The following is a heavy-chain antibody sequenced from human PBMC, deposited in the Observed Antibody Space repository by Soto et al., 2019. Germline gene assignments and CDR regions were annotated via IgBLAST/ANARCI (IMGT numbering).Heavy chain of an antibody. V-gene: IGHV3-23*01. J-gene: IGHJ4*02. CDR2: SSATGAGT. CDR3: AKDRRAGGNYGFYSDF. CDR1: GFTFSSYG. D-gene: IGHD1-7*01. Sequence: GGSLRLSCAASGFTFSSYGMTWVRQAPGKGLEWVSFSSATGAGTYYADSVKGRFTISRDNSKNTLYLQMTSLRADDTAVYYCAKDRRAGGNYGFYSDFWGQGALVTVS.